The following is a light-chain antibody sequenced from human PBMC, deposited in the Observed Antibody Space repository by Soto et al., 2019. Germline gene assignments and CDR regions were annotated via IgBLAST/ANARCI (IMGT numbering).Light chain of an antibody. V-gene: IGKV3-11*01. J-gene: IGKJ4*01. CDR3: QQRANWPLT. Sequence: EIVLTQSPATLSLSPGERATLSCRASQNVANYLDWYQQKPGQAPRLLIYESSNRATGIAARFSGSGSGTDFTLTISSLESEDFAVYYCQQRANWPLTFGGGTKVDI. CDR1: QNVANY. CDR2: ESS.